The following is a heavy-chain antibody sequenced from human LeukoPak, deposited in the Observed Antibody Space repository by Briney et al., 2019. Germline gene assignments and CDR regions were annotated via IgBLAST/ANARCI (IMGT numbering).Heavy chain of an antibody. CDR3: AREQLVNGRDAFDI. J-gene: IGHJ3*02. Sequence: SGTLSLTCAVSGGSISSSNWWSWVRQPAGKGLEWIGEIYHSGSTNYNPSLKSRVTISVDKSKNQFSLKLSSVTAADTAVYYCAREQLVNGRDAFDIWGQGTMVTVSS. CDR1: GGSISSSNW. V-gene: IGHV4-4*02. CDR2: IYHSGST. D-gene: IGHD6-13*01.